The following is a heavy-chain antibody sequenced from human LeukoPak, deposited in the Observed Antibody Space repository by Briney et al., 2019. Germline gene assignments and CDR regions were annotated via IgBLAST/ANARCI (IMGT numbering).Heavy chain of an antibody. V-gene: IGHV4-34*01. J-gene: IGHJ4*03. CDR1: GGSFSRYY. Sequence: SETLSLTCAVYGGSFSRYYWSWIRQSPGKGLEWIAEIDHRGDTNYNPSVKSRVTISVDTSKNQFSLKVRSLSAADTAVYCCARGATISETGYLDFWGQGTLVTVSS. D-gene: IGHD5-24*01. CDR3: ARGATISETGYLDF. CDR2: IDHRGDT.